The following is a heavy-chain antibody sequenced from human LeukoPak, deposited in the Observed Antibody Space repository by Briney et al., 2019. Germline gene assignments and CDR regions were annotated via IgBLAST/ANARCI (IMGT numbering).Heavy chain of an antibody. V-gene: IGHV1-18*01. CDR3: DYGDYLNDY. CDR1: GYTFTSYG. CDR2: ISAYNGNT. D-gene: IGHD4-17*01. J-gene: IGHJ4*02. Sequence: ASVKVSCKASGYTFTSYGISWVRQAPGQGLEWMGWISAYNGNTNYAQRLQGRVTMTTDTSTSTAYMELSSLRSEDTAVYYCDYGDYLNDYWGQGTLVTVSS.